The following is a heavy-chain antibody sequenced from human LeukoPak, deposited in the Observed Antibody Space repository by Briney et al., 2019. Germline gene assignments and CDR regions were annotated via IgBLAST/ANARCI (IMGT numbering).Heavy chain of an antibody. CDR2: INHSGST. CDR1: GGSFSGYY. V-gene: IGHV4-34*01. CDR3: ARGEGQRQLVHIH. Sequence: SETLSLTCAVYGGSFSGYYYTWIRQPPGKGLEWIGEINHSGSTTYNPSLNSRVIILADTSENQFSLKLRSVTAADTAVYYCARGEGQRQLVHIHWGQGTLVTVSS. J-gene: IGHJ4*02. D-gene: IGHD6-13*01.